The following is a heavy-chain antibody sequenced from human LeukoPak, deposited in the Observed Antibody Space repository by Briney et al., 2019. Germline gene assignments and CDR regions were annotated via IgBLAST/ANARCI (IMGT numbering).Heavy chain of an antibody. Sequence: SETLSLTCTVSGDSISSGDYYWSWIRQPAGKGLEWIGRISSSGSTNYNPSLKSRVTISVDTSNNQFSLKLTSVTAADTAVYYCARGYHYGDYGYWGQGTLVTVSS. V-gene: IGHV4-61*02. D-gene: IGHD4-17*01. CDR3: ARGYHYGDYGY. CDR1: GDSISSGDYY. J-gene: IGHJ4*02. CDR2: ISSSGST.